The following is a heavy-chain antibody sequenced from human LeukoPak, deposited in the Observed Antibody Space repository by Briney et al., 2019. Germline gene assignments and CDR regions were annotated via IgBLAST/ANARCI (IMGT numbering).Heavy chain of an antibody. V-gene: IGHV3-48*03. CDR2: ISSSGSTI. J-gene: IGHJ4*02. CDR1: GFTFSFYE. D-gene: IGHD2-15*01. Sequence: PGGSLRLSCAAPGFTFSFYEMNWVRQAPGKGLEWVSYISSSGSTIYYADSVKGRFTISRDNAKNSLYLQMNSLRAEDTAVYYCARSSSGGSCYDYWGQGTLVTVSS. CDR3: ARSSSGGSCYDY.